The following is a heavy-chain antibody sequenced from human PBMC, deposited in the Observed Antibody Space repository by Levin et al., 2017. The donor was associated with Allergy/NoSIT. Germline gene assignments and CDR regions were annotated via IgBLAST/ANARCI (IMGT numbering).Heavy chain of an antibody. CDR1: GYTFTSYG. V-gene: IGHV1-18*01. J-gene: IGHJ6*03. D-gene: IGHD2-2*01. Sequence: GASVKVSCKASGYTFTSYGISWVRQAPGQGLEWMGWISAYNGNTNYAQKLQGRVTMTTDTSTSTAYMELRSLRSDDTAVYYCARGVVVVPAAIGYYYYYYMDGWGKGTTVTVSS. CDR3: ARGVVVVPAAIGYYYYYYMDG. CDR2: ISAYNGNT.